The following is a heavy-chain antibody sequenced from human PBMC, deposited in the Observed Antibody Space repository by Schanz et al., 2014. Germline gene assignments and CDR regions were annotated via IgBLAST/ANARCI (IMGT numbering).Heavy chain of an antibody. V-gene: IGHV3-11*01. CDR1: GFIFNDYY. J-gene: IGHJ4*02. CDR2: ISRDGTTS. Sequence: VQLVESGGGLVKPGGSLRLSCAASGFIFNDYYMNWIRQAPGKGLEWLSYISRDGTTSYYADSVKGRFTISRDNSNNTLYLQMKSLRAEDTAVYYCAKYGGGYSYGFVEYWGQGILVTVSS. CDR3: AKYGGGYSYGFVEY. D-gene: IGHD5-18*01.